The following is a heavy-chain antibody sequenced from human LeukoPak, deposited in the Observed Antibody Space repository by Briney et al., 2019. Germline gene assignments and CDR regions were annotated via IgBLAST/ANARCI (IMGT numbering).Heavy chain of an antibody. CDR2: IYYSGKT. D-gene: IGHD2-15*01. CDR1: GGSMSTFY. V-gene: IGHV4-59*01. Sequence: SETLSLTCTVSGGSMSTFYWSWLRQPPGQGLEWIGFIYYSGKTKYNPSLESRVTISADTSKNQFSLKLSSVTAADTAVYYCATAHCSSGSCYARTDAFDMWGQGTKVTVSS. J-gene: IGHJ3*02. CDR3: ATAHCSSGSCYARTDAFDM.